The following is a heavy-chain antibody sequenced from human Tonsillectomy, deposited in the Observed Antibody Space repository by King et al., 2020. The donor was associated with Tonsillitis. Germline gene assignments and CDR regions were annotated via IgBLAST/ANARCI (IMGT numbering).Heavy chain of an antibody. CDR2: IFSNDEK. V-gene: IGHV2-26*01. Sequence: TLKESGPVLVKPTETLTLTCTVSGFSLRNARMGVSWIRQPPGKALEWLAHIFSNDEKSYNTSLKSRLTISKDTSKGQVVLTMTNMDPVDTATYFCAPIQTLLTTDPYYYGMDVWGQGTTVTVSS. D-gene: IGHD4-17*01. CDR3: APIQTLLTTDPYYYGMDV. CDR1: GFSLRNARMG. J-gene: IGHJ6*02.